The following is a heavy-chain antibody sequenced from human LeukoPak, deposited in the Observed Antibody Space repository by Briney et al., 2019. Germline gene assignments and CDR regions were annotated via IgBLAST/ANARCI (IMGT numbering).Heavy chain of an antibody. D-gene: IGHD4-17*01. CDR2: MYYNGNT. J-gene: IGHJ4*02. V-gene: IGHV4-39*01. CDR3: ARSPGYGDPVGSFDY. Sequence: PSETLSLTCTVSGGSISSSSSYWGWIRQPPGKGLEWIGSMYYNGNTYYNPSLKSRVTISVDTSKNQFSLKLSSVTAADTAVYYCARSPGYGDPVGSFDYWGQGTLVTVSS. CDR1: GGSISSSSSY.